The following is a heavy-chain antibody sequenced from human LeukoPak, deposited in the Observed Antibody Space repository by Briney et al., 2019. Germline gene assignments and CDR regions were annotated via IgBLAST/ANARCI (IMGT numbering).Heavy chain of an antibody. CDR1: GGSFSGYY. J-gene: IGHJ4*02. Sequence: SETLSLTCAVYGGSFSGYYWSWIRQPPGKGLEWIGEINHSGSTNYNPSLKSRVTISVDTPKNQFSLKLSSVTAADTAVYYCARAGYSSGWFNYFDYWGQGTLVTVSS. CDR2: INHSGST. D-gene: IGHD6-19*01. V-gene: IGHV4-34*01. CDR3: ARAGYSSGWFNYFDY.